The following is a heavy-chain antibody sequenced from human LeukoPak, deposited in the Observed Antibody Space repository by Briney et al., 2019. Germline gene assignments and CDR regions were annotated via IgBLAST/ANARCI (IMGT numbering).Heavy chain of an antibody. CDR3: AKEYGSSGWYTPYYYYYGMDV. V-gene: IGHV3-23*01. CDR2: ISGSGGST. Sequence: GGSLRLSCAASGFTFSSYAMSWVRQAPGKGLEWVSAISGSGGSTYYADSVKGRFTISRDNSKNTLYLQMNSLRAEDTAVYYCAKEYGSSGWYTPYYYYYGMDVWGQGTTVTASS. D-gene: IGHD6-19*01. CDR1: GFTFSSYA. J-gene: IGHJ6*02.